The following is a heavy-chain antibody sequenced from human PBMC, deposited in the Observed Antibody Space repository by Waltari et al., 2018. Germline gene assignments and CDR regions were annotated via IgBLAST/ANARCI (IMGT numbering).Heavy chain of an antibody. J-gene: IGHJ3*02. V-gene: IGHV1-69*13. CDR1: GGTFSSYA. CDR2: ISPIVGTA. D-gene: IGHD3-22*01. CDR3: ARDDDSSGYYLDAFDI. Sequence: QVQLVQSGAEVKKPGSSVKVSCKASGGTFSSYAISWVRQAAGQGLEWMGGISPIVGTANYAQSFQGRVTITADESTSTADMELSSLRSEDTAVYYCARDDDSSGYYLDAFDIWGQGTMVTVSS.